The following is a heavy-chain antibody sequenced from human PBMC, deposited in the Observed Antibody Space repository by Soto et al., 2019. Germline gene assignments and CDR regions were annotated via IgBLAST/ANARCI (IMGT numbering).Heavy chain of an antibody. CDR2: IIPIFGTA. V-gene: IGHV1-69*13. CDR3: ARDQCSSTSCPSYYYYGMDV. D-gene: IGHD2-2*01. CDR1: GGTFSSYA. Sequence: ASVKVSCKASGGTFSSYAISWVRQAPGQGLEWMGGIIPIFGTANYAQKFQGRVTITADESTSTAYMELSSLRSEDTAVYYCARDQCSSTSCPSYYYYGMDVWGQGTTVTVSS. J-gene: IGHJ6*02.